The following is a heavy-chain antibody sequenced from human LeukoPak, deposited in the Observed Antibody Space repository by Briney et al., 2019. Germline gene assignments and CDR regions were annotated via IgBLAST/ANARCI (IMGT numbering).Heavy chain of an antibody. Sequence: SETLSLTCTVSGASITRGDYWSWVRQPPGKGPEWIGHTFHTGSSDYNPSLKSRVTISVDTTKNQFSLKLKSVTAADTAVYYCARVDCTTTSCYDWRGWFDHWGQGTLVTVSS. D-gene: IGHD2-2*01. CDR3: ARVDCTTTSCYDWRGWFDH. CDR1: GASITRGDY. CDR2: TFHTGSS. V-gene: IGHV4-30-4*01. J-gene: IGHJ5*02.